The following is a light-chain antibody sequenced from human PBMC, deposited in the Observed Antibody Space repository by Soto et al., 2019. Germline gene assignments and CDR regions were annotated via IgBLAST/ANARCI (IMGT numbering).Light chain of an antibody. CDR1: QSVSSSY. CDR2: GAS. V-gene: IGKV3-20*01. Sequence: EIVLTQSPGTLSLSPGERSTLSCAASQSVSSSYLAWYQQKPGKAPRLLIYGASSRATGIPDRFSASGSATELTLTISSLLSEDFAVYYCQQYNDWPRTFGQGTKVDI. CDR3: QQYNDWPRT. J-gene: IGKJ1*01.